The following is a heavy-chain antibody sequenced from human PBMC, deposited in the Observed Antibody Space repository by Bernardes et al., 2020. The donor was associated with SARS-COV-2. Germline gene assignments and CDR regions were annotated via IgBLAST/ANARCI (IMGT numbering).Heavy chain of an antibody. CDR3: ARIRNKLDYFDD. V-gene: IGHV3-33*01. Sequence: GGSLRLSCAASGFMFSAHGMHWVRQAPGRGLEWVATIYFDGSNKYYADSVKGRFTVSRDNSKNTLYLQMDSLRAEDTAIYYCARIRNKLDYFDDWGQGTLVTVSS. CDR1: GFMFSAHG. D-gene: IGHD3-3*02. J-gene: IGHJ4*02. CDR2: IYFDGSNK.